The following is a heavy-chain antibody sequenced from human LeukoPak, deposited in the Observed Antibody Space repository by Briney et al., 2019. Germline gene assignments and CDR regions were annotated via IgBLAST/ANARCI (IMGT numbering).Heavy chain of an antibody. CDR3: ARRGRFWSGNYHYYMDV. Sequence: GGSLRLSCAASGCTYSSYWMSWVRQAPGRGVEWVANKKQYGSGKYYVESVKGRFTISRDNAKISLYLQMNSLRAEDTAVYYCARRGRFWSGNYHYYMDVWGKGTTVTVSS. CDR1: GCTYSSYW. CDR2: KKQYGSGK. J-gene: IGHJ6*03. V-gene: IGHV3-7*01. D-gene: IGHD3-3*01.